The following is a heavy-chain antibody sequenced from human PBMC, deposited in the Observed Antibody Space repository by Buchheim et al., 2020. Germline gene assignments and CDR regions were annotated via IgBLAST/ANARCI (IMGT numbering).Heavy chain of an antibody. CDR3: ASEGTVAVAPIYYYYGMDV. Sequence: EVQLVESGGGLVQPGGSLRLSCAASGFTFSSYSMNWVRQAPGKGLEWVSYISSSSSTIYYADSVKGRFTISRDNAKNPLYLQMNSLRDEDTAVYYCASEGTVAVAPIYYYYGMDVWGQGTT. V-gene: IGHV3-48*02. J-gene: IGHJ6*02. CDR2: ISSSSSTI. CDR1: GFTFSSYS. D-gene: IGHD6-19*01.